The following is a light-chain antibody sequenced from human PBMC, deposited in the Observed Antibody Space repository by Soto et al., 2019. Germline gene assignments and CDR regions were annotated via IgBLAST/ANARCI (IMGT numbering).Light chain of an antibody. J-gene: IGLJ3*02. V-gene: IGLV1-51*02. CDR3: ETWDSSLSAGV. CDR1: SSNIGNNY. CDR2: ENN. Sequence: QSVLTQPPSVSAAPGQKVTISCSGSSSNIGNNYVSWYQQIPGTAPKLLIYENNKRPSGIPDRFSGSKSGTSATLGITGLQTGDEADYCCETWDSSLSAGVFGGGTKLTVL.